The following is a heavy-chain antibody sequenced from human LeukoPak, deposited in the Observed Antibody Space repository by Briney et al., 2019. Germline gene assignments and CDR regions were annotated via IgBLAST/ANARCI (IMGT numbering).Heavy chain of an antibody. Sequence: GRSLRLSCAASGFTFSSYGMHWVRQAPGKELEWVALISYDGSNKYYADSVKGRFTISRDNSKNTLYLQMNSLRAEDTAVYYCAKARASTDDYYYYGMDVWGQGTTVTVSS. CDR1: GFTFSSYG. V-gene: IGHV3-30*18. D-gene: IGHD1-26*01. CDR2: ISYDGSNK. CDR3: AKARASTDDYYYYGMDV. J-gene: IGHJ6*02.